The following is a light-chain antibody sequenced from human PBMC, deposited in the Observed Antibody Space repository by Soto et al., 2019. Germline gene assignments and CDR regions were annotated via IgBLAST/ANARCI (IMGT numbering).Light chain of an antibody. CDR2: AAS. V-gene: IGKV1-6*01. CDR3: LQDYDYPRT. CDR1: QDIRND. J-gene: IGKJ1*01. Sequence: AIQMTQSPSSLSASIGDRVTITCRASQDIRNDLGWYQQKPGKAPKLLIYAASNLQIGVPSGFSGSGSGTYFTLTISSLQPQDFATYYCLQDYDYPRTFGQGTKVDIK.